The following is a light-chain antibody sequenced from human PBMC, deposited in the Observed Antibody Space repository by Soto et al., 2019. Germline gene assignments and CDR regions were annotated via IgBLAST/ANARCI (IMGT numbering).Light chain of an antibody. Sequence: IVMTQSPATLSVSPGERATLSCRASQSVSTNLAWYQQKPGQAPRLLIYGASTRATGIPARFSGSGSGTEFTLTISSLQSEDFAVYYCQQSNNWPPFTFGPGTKVDIK. CDR2: GAS. CDR3: QQSNNWPPFT. J-gene: IGKJ3*01. CDR1: QSVSTN. V-gene: IGKV3-15*01.